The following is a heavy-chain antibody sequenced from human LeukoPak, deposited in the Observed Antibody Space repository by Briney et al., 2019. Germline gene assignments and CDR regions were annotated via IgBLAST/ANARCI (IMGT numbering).Heavy chain of an antibody. V-gene: IGHV3-66*01. CDR1: GFTVSSNY. Sequence: PGGSLRLSCAASGFTVSSNYMSWVRQAPGKGLEWVSVIYSDDTTYYAESAKGRFTISRDNAKNTLYLQMNNLRAEDTAVYYCARGGLHDNYALFDYGGRGPLVTVSS. J-gene: IGHJ4*02. CDR2: IYSDDTT. CDR3: ARGGLHDNYALFDY. D-gene: IGHD5-24*01.